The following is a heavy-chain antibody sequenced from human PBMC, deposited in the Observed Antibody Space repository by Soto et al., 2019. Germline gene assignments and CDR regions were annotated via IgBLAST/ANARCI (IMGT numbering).Heavy chain of an antibody. J-gene: IGHJ4*02. D-gene: IGHD5-18*01. CDR3: VRERSGYSYADS. CDR1: GFTFSSYA. V-gene: IGHV3-23*01. Sequence: EVQLLESGGGLVQPGGSLRLCCAASGFTFSSYAMSWVRQAPGKGLEWVSAISGSGANTYYADSVKGRFTISRDNSKNTLYLQMNSLRAEDSAMYYCVRERSGYSYADSWGQGTLVTVSS. CDR2: ISGSGANT.